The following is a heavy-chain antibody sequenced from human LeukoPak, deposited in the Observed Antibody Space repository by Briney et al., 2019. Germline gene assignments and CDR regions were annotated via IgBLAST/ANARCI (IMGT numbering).Heavy chain of an antibody. Sequence: PSETLSLTCTVSGGSISSGGYYWSWIRPHPGKGLEWIGYLYYSGSTYYNPSLKSRITISVDTSKNQFSLKLSSVTAADTAVYYCARGFAGSSTSYAYPFGYWGQGTLVTVSS. J-gene: IGHJ4*02. CDR3: ARGFAGSSTSYAYPFGY. CDR1: GGSISSGGYY. CDR2: LYYSGST. D-gene: IGHD2-2*01. V-gene: IGHV4-31*03.